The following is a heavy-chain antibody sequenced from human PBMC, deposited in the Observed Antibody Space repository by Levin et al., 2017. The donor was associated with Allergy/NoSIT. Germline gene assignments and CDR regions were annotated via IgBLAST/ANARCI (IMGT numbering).Heavy chain of an antibody. D-gene: IGHD4-17*01. CDR1: GFTFSSYA. Sequence: GGSLRLSCAASGFTFSSYAMSWVRQAPGKGLEWVSAISGSGGSTYYADSVKGRFTISRDNSKNTLYLQMNSLRAEDTAVYYCATQGYGDYVNHWFDPWGQGTLVTVSS. J-gene: IGHJ5*02. V-gene: IGHV3-23*01. CDR2: ISGSGGST. CDR3: ATQGYGDYVNHWFDP.